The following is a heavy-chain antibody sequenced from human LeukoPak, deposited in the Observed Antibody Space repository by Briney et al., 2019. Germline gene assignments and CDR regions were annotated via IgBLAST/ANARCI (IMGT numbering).Heavy chain of an antibody. J-gene: IGHJ4*02. Sequence: GGSLRLSCAASGFTLTSYSMNWVRQAPGKGLEWVSSISSSSMYIYYADSVKERFTISRDNAKNSLSLQMNSLREQETAVYSCSSRLAGYSGYDRDYWGQGTLVTVSS. CDR3: SSRLAGYSGYDRDY. CDR1: GFTLTSYS. D-gene: IGHD5-12*01. CDR2: ISSSSMYI. V-gene: IGHV3-21*01.